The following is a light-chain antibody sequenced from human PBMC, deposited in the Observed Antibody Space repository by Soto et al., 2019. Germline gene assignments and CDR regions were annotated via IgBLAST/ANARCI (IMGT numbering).Light chain of an antibody. CDR2: DVT. CDR3: CSYAGSYSFL. V-gene: IGLV2-11*01. CDR1: SSDVGGYNY. Sequence: QSALTQPRSVSGSPGQSVTISCTGTSSDVGGYNYVSWYQQHPGKAPKVVIYDVTERPSGVPDRFSGSKSGNTASLTISGLQAEDEADYYCCSYAGSYSFLFGGGTKLTVL. J-gene: IGLJ2*01.